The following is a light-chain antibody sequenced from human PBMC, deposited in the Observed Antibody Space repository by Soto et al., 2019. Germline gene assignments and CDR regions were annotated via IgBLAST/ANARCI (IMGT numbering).Light chain of an antibody. CDR2: GAS. CDR3: QQYDRSTWT. CDR1: QSVSTRY. J-gene: IGKJ1*01. V-gene: IGKV3-20*01. Sequence: EIVLTQAPGTLSLSPGERATLSCRASQSVSTRYLVWYQHKPGQAPRVLIYGASSRETGIPDRFSGSGSGTEFTLTISRLEPEDFAVDYCQQYDRSTWTFGQGTQVDIK.